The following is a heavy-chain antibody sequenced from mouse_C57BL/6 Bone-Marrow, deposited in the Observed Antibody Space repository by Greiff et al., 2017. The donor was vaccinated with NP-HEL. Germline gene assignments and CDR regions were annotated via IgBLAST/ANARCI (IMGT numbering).Heavy chain of an antibody. CDR3: ARDSGHYFDY. V-gene: IGHV1-76*01. J-gene: IGHJ2*01. CDR2: IYPGSGHT. CDR1: GYTFTDYY. Sequence: VQVVESGAELVRPGASVKLSCKASGYTFTDYYINWVKQRPGQGLEWIARIYPGSGHTYYNEKFKGQATLTAEKSSSTAYMQLSSLTSEDSAVYFCARDSGHYFDYWGQGTTLTVSS.